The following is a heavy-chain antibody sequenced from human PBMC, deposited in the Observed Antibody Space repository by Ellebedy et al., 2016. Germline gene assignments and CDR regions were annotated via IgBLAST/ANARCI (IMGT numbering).Heavy chain of an antibody. V-gene: IGHV1-69*13. J-gene: IGHJ6*03. CDR1: GGTFSSYA. D-gene: IGHD6-13*01. Sequence: SVKVSCXASGGTFSSYAISWVRQAPGQGLEWMGGIIPIFGTANYAQKFQGRVTITADESTSTAYMELSSLRSEDTDVYYCAREVLPAGTSHYYYYYYMDVWGKGTTVTVSS. CDR3: AREVLPAGTSHYYYYYYMDV. CDR2: IIPIFGTA.